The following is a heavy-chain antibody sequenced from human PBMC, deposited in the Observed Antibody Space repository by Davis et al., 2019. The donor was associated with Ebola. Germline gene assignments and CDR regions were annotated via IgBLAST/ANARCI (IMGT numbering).Heavy chain of an antibody. CDR2: IYDQTT. D-gene: IGHD6-19*01. Sequence: GGSLRLSCAASGFTFVNTWMNWVRQAPGKGLEWVSVIYDQTTAYADSVRGRFIISRDKSNNTLYLDMNSLRVDDTAVYYCATTQWLREFDNWGQGTLVTVSS. CDR3: ATTQWLREFDN. V-gene: IGHV3-53*05. CDR1: GFTFVNTW. J-gene: IGHJ4*02.